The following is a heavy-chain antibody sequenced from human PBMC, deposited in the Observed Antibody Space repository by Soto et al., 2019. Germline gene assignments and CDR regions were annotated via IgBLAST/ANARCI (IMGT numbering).Heavy chain of an antibody. CDR3: ARDHHDSIPGASYYYGMDV. CDR1: DGSIRNYD. J-gene: IGHJ6*02. V-gene: IGHV4-59*01. D-gene: IGHD3-22*01. CDR2: IYYSGST. Sequence: SVTLSHSWTVADGSIRNYDWIWIRQNPRKGLEWIGYIYYSGSTNYNPSLKSRVTISVDTSKNQFSLKLSSVTAADTAVYYCARDHHDSIPGASYYYGMDVWGQGTTVPGSS.